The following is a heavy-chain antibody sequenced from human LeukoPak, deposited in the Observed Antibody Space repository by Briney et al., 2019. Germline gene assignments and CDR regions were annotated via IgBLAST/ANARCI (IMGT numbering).Heavy chain of an antibody. V-gene: IGHV3-7*01. D-gene: IGHD3-10*01. J-gene: IGHJ6*02. CDR3: ARGKNMVRGVYYYYYGVDV. CDR1: GFTFSSYC. CDR2: IKQEGSEK. Sequence: GGSLRLSCAACGFTFSSYCMSGVRQAPGKGREWGANIKQEGSEKYYVDYVKGRFTISRDNAKNSLYLQMNSLRADDTAVYYCARGKNMVRGVYYYYYGVDVWGQGTTVTVSS.